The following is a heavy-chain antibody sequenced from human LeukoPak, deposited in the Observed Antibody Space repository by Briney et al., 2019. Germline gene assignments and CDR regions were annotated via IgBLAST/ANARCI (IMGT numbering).Heavy chain of an antibody. CDR3: ARDPGDYYGSGSHKDY. CDR1: GFTFDDYG. CDR2: INWNGGST. V-gene: IGHV3-20*04. J-gene: IGHJ4*02. Sequence: TGGSLRLSCAASGFTFDDYGMSWVRQAPGKGLEWVSGINWNGGSTGYADSVKGRFTISRDNAKNSLYLQMNSLRAEDTAVYYCARDPGDYYGSGSHKDYWGQGTLVTVSS. D-gene: IGHD3-10*01.